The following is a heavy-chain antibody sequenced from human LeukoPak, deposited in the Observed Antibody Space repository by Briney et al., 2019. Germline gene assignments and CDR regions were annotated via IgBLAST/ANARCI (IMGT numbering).Heavy chain of an antibody. D-gene: IGHD1-26*01. CDR2: ISGSGGST. J-gene: IGHJ4*02. Sequence: HPGGSLRLSCAASGFTFSSYAMSWVRQAPGKGLEWVSAISGSGGSTYYADSVKGRFTISRDNSKNTLYLQMNSLRAEDTAVYYCAKVSTWELLEPYDYWGQGTLVTVSS. V-gene: IGHV3-23*01. CDR1: GFTFSSYA. CDR3: AKVSTWELLEPYDY.